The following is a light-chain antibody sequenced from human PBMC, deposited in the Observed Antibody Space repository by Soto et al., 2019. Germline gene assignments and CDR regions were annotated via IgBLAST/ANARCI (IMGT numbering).Light chain of an antibody. V-gene: IGLV2-14*01. CDR3: SSYTTSSTLHVV. Sequence: QSALTQPASVSGSPGQSVTISCTGTSSNVGGYNYVSWHQQHPGKATKLMIYDVSNRPSGGSNRFSGSKSGNTASLTISGGQAEDDADYYFSSYTTSSTLHVVFGGGTKLTVL. CDR2: DVS. J-gene: IGLJ2*01. CDR1: SSNVGGYNY.